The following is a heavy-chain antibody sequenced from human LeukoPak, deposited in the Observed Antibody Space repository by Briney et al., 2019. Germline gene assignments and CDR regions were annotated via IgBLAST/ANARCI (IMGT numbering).Heavy chain of an antibody. CDR3: ARCYYDSSRYPTQDY. D-gene: IGHD3-22*01. J-gene: IGHJ4*02. CDR2: ISSNGGST. V-gene: IGHV3-64*01. CDR1: GFTFSSYA. Sequence: PGGSLRLSCAASGFTFSSYAMHWVRQAPGKGLEYVSAISSNGGSTYYANSVKGRFTIPRDNSKNTLYLQMGSLRAEDMAVYYCARCYYDSSRYPTQDYWGQGTLVTVSS.